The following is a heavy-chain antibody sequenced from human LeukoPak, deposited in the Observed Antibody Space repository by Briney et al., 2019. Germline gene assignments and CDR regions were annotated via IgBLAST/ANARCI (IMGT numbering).Heavy chain of an antibody. CDR1: GGSFSGYY. D-gene: IGHD6-19*01. Sequence: PSKTLSLTCAVYGGSFSGYYWSWIRQPPGKGLEWIGEINHSGSTNYNPSLKSRVTISVDTSKNQFSLKLSSVTAADTAVYYCARGLSSGWYPPYYFDYWGQGTLVTVSS. V-gene: IGHV4-34*01. CDR3: ARGLSSGWYPPYYFDY. J-gene: IGHJ4*02. CDR2: INHSGST.